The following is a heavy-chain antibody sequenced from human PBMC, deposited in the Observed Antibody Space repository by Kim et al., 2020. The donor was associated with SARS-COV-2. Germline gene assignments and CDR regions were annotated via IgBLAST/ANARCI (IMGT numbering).Heavy chain of an antibody. V-gene: IGHV4-34*01. CDR1: GGSFSGYY. CDR3: ARGAGGHGSSWYRLEYFQH. CDR2: INHSGST. Sequence: SETLSLTCAVYGGSFSGYYWSWIRQPPGKGLEWIGEINHSGSTNYNPSLKSRVTISVDTSKNQFSLKLSSVTAADTAVYYCARGAGGHGSSWYRLEYFQHWARAPWSPSPQ. D-gene: IGHD6-13*01. J-gene: IGHJ1*01.